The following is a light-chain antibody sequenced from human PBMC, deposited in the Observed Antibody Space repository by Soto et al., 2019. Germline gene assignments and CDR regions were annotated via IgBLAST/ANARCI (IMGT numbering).Light chain of an antibody. J-gene: IGLJ1*01. V-gene: IGLV1-47*01. CDR3: ATWDDSLSVLYV. CDR1: SSNIGSNS. Sequence: QSVLTQPPSVSGTPGQRVSISCSGSSSNIGSNSVYWYQHLPGTAPKLLIFRNNQRPSGVPDRFSASKSGTSASLAISGLRSEDEADYYCATWDDSLSVLYVFGTGTKVTVL. CDR2: RNN.